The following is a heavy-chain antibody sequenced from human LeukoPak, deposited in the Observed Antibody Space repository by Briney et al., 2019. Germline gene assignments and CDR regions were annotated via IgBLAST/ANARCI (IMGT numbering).Heavy chain of an antibody. D-gene: IGHD5-12*01. Sequence: ASVKVSCMASGYXFSNYGLSWVRQAPGQGLEWMGWISVYNGNTNYAQKFQGRVTMTTDTSTRTAFMELRSLRSDDTAVYFCARDEGSGYDSLDYWGQGTLVTVSS. V-gene: IGHV1-18*01. J-gene: IGHJ4*02. CDR2: ISVYNGNT. CDR3: ARDEGSGYDSLDY. CDR1: GYXFSNYG.